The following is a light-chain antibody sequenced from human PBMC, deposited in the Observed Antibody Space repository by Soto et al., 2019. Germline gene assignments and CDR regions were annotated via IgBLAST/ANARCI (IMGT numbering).Light chain of an antibody. CDR2: AAS. V-gene: IGKV1-12*01. Sequence: DIQMTQSPSSVSASVGDRVTISCRASQGVTTWLAWYQQKPGRAPKLLIYAASTLQSGVPSRFSGSGSGTDFTLTISSLQPEDFAAYYCQQATSFPRTFGQGTKVDIK. J-gene: IGKJ1*01. CDR3: QQATSFPRT. CDR1: QGVTTW.